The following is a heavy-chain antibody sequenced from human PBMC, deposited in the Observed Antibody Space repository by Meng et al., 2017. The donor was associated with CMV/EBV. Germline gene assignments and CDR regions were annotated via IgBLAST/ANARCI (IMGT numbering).Heavy chain of an antibody. CDR1: GFTFDDYG. V-gene: IGHV3-20*04. CDR2: INWNGGST. CDR3: ARTDCSSTSCPKYYSDY. Sequence: GESLKISCAASGFTFDDYGMSWVRQAPGKGLEWVSGINWNGGSTGYADSVKGRFTISRDNAKNSLYLQMNSLRAEDTALYYCARTDCSSTSCPKYYSDYWGQGTLVTVSS. J-gene: IGHJ4*02. D-gene: IGHD2-2*01.